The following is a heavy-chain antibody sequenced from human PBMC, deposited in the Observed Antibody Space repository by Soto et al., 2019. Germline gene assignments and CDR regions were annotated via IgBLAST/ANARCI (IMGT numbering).Heavy chain of an antibody. D-gene: IGHD2-2*01. J-gene: IGHJ6*03. CDR2: IYYSGST. CDR1: GGSISSSSYY. CDR3: ARLQYCSSTSCYENYYYMDV. Sequence: SETLSLTCTVSGGSISSSSYYWGWIRQPPGKGLEWIGSIYYSGSTYYNPSLKSRVTISVDTSKNQFSLKLSSVTAADTAVYYCARLQYCSSTSCYENYYYMDVWGKGTTVTVSS. V-gene: IGHV4-39*01.